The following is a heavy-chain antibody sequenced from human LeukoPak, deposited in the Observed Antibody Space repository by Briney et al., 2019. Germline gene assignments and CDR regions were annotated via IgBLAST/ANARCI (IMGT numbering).Heavy chain of an antibody. CDR3: ARRPAIYTAMVSYYFDY. CDR1: GGSVSSGSYY. J-gene: IGHJ4*02. D-gene: IGHD5-18*01. CDR2: IYYSGST. Sequence: TSETLSLTCTVSGGSVSSGSYYWSWIRQPPGKGLEWIAYIYYSGSTNYNPSLKSRVTISVDTSKNQFSLKLSSVTAADTAVYYCARRPAIYTAMVSYYFDYWGQGTLVTVSS. V-gene: IGHV4-61*01.